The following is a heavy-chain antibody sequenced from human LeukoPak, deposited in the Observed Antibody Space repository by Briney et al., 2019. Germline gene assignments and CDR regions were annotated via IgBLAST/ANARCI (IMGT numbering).Heavy chain of an antibody. CDR1: GFTFSDYW. V-gene: IGHV3-7*05. CDR2: IKQGGSEI. Sequence: GGSLRLSCAASGFTFSDYWMSWVRQAPGKGLEWVANIKQGGSEIHYVDSVKGRFTISRDNAKNSLYLQMNSLKAEDTAVYYCARYSGSSAIVSWGQGTLVTVSS. J-gene: IGHJ5*01. D-gene: IGHD3-10*01. CDR3: ARYSGSSAIVS.